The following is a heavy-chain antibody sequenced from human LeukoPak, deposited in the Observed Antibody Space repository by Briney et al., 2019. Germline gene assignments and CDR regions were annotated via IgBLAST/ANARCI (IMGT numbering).Heavy chain of an antibody. CDR2: INHSGST. CDR1: GGSFSGYN. D-gene: IGHD3-22*01. J-gene: IGHJ3*02. V-gene: IGHV4-34*01. Sequence: SETLSLTCAVYGGSFSGYNWSLITQPPGKGLEWIGEINHSGSTNYNPSLKSRVTISVDTSKNQFSLKLSSVTAADTAVYYCARVRGNYHYDSSGYAGVHAFYIWGPGTMVTVSS. CDR3: ARVRGNYHYDSSGYAGVHAFYI.